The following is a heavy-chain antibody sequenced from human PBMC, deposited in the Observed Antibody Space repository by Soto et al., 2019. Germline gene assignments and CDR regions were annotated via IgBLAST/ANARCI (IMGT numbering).Heavy chain of an antibody. V-gene: IGHV1-58*01. D-gene: IGHD2-15*01. CDR3: AAVKYCSGGSCRYYFDY. Sequence: VKVSCKASGFTFTSSAVQWVRQARGQRLEWIGWIVVGSGNTNYAQKFQERVTITRDMSTSTAYMELSSLRSEDTAVYYCAAVKYCSGGSCRYYFDYWGQGTLVTVSS. J-gene: IGHJ4*02. CDR1: GFTFTSSA. CDR2: IVVGSGNT.